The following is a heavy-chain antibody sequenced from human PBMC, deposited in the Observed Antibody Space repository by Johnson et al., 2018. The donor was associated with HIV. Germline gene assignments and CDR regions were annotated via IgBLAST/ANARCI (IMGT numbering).Heavy chain of an antibody. CDR3: ARVGITIFGVVIGAFDI. V-gene: IGHV3-20*04. J-gene: IGHJ3*02. D-gene: IGHD3-3*01. CDR2: IYWNGGRT. CDR1: GFTFDDYG. Sequence: VQVVESGGVVVQPGGSLRLSCAASGFTFDDYGMSWVRQAPGKGLEWVSGIYWNGGRTAYADSVKGQFTISRDNSKNTLYLQMKSLRGEDTAVYYCARVGITIFGVVIGAFDIWGQGTMVTVSS.